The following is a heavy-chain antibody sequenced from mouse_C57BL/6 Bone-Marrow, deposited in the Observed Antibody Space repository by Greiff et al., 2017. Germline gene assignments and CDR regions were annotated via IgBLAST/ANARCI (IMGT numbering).Heavy chain of an antibody. CDR2: IYPSDSET. CDR3: ARSPLYYGSS. CDR1: GYTFTSYW. D-gene: IGHD1-1*01. Sequence: VQLQQPGAELVRPGSSVKLSCKASGYTFTSYWMDWVKQRPGQGLEWIGNIYPSDSETHYNQKFKDKATFTVDKSSSTAYMQLSSLTSEDSAVYYCARSPLYYGSSWGQGTTLTVSS. V-gene: IGHV1-61*01. J-gene: IGHJ2*01.